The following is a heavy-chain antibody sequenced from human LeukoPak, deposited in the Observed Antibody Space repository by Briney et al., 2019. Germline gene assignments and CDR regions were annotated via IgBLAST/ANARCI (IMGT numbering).Heavy chain of an antibody. CDR3: AKDGRIGAAGNWGLDY. V-gene: IGHV3-23*01. CDR1: GFTFSSYG. Sequence: PVGSLRLSCAASGFTFSSYGMSWVRQAPGKGLEWVSAIGGSVGFTDYTDSVKGRFTISRDNSKNTLYLEMNSLRAEDTAVFYCAKDGRIGAAGNWGLDYWGQGTLVTVSS. J-gene: IGHJ4*02. D-gene: IGHD6-13*01. CDR2: IGGSVGFT.